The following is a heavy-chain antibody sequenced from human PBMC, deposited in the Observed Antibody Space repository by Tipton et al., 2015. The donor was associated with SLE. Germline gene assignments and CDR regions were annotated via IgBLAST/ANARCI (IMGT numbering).Heavy chain of an antibody. J-gene: IGHJ4*02. CDR3: AREGGYCDGECYSGYFDY. CDR2: ISAYNGDT. Sequence: QLVQSGAEVKKPGASVKVSCKASGYTSTIYYINWVRQAPGQGLEWMGWISAYNGDTNYAQKLQGRVTMTTDTSTSTAYMELRSLRSDDTAVYYCAREGGYCDGECYSGYFDYWGQGTLVTVSS. V-gene: IGHV1-18*01. D-gene: IGHD2-21*01. CDR1: GYTSTIYY.